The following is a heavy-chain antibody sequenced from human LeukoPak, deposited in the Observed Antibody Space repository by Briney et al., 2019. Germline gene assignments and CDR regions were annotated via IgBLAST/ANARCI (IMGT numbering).Heavy chain of an antibody. CDR2: IYYSGTT. CDR3: ARGGSGXYYSXXYXXDV. CDR1: GGSISSGGNF. J-gene: IGHJ6*02. D-gene: IGHD1-26*01. V-gene: IGHV4-31*03. Sequence: PSQTLSLTCTVSGGSISSGGNFWSWIRQRPGKGLEWTGFIYYSGTTYSNPSLKSRVAISADTSKNEFSLKLNSLTAADTAVYYXARGGSGXYYSXXYXXDVWGQ.